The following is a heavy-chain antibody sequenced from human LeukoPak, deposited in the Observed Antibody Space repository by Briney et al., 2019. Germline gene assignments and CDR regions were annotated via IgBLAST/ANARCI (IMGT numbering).Heavy chain of an antibody. CDR1: GFTFGDYAM. Sequence: PGGSLRLSCAASGFTFGDYAMSWVRQPPGKGLEWIGEIYHSGSSNYNPSLKSRVTISVDKSKNQFSLKLSSVTAADTAVYYCARKADCSGGSCPTGAFDIWGQGTMVTVSS. D-gene: IGHD2-15*01. J-gene: IGHJ3*02. CDR2: IYHSGSS. CDR3: ARKADCSGGSCPTGAFDI. V-gene: IGHV4-4*02.